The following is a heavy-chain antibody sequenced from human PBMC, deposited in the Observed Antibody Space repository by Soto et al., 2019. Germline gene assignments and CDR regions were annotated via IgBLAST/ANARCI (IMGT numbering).Heavy chain of an antibody. CDR2: INHSGST. D-gene: IGHD4-17*01. J-gene: IGHJ3*02. CDR1: GGSFSGYY. Sequence: QVQLQQWGAGLLKPSETLSLTCAVYGGSFSGYYWSWIRQPPGKGLEWIGEINHSGSTNYNPSLKSRVTISVDTSKNQFSLKLSSVTAADTAVYYCARFGLEPTVVTPDDAFDIWGQGTMVTVSS. V-gene: IGHV4-34*01. CDR3: ARFGLEPTVVTPDDAFDI.